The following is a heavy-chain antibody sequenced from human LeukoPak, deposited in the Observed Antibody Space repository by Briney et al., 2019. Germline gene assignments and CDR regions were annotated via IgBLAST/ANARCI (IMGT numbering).Heavy chain of an antibody. D-gene: IGHD5-18*01. CDR1: GFTFSSYG. J-gene: IGHJ3*02. V-gene: IGHV3-30*18. CDR2: ISYVGSNE. Sequence: PGRSLRLSCAASGFTFSSYGMHWVRQAPGKGLEWVAVISYVGSNEWYADSVKGRFTISRDNSKNTLSLQMNNLRAEDTAVYYCAKEWRDYGYDRRDVFDIWGRGTMVTVSS. CDR3: AKEWRDYGYDRRDVFDI.